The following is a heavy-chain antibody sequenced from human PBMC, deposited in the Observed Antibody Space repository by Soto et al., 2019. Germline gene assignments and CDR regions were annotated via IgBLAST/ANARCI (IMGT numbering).Heavy chain of an antibody. CDR3: ARGRFLEWKHFDY. V-gene: IGHV4-59*01. J-gene: IGHJ4*02. CDR1: GGSIGSYY. CDR2: IYYSGST. D-gene: IGHD3-3*01. Sequence: SETLSLTCPVSGGSIGSYYWSWIRQPPGKGLEWIGYIYYSGSTNYNPSLKSRVTISVDTSKNQFSLKLSSVTAADTAVYYCARGRFLEWKHFDYWGQGTLVTVSS.